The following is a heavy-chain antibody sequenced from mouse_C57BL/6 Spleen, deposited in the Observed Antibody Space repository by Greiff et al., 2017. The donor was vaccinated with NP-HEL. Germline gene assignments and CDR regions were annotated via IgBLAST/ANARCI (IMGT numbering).Heavy chain of an antibody. CDR3: ARLGYSNYDAMDY. CDR1: GYTFTSYG. D-gene: IGHD2-5*01. CDR2: IYPRSGNT. V-gene: IGHV1-81*01. J-gene: IGHJ4*01. Sequence: QVQLKQSGAELARPGASVKLSCKASGYTFTSYGISWVKQRTGQGLEWIGEIYPRSGNTYYNEKFKGKATLTADKSSSTAYMELRSLTSEDSAVYFCARLGYSNYDAMDYWGQGTSVTVSS.